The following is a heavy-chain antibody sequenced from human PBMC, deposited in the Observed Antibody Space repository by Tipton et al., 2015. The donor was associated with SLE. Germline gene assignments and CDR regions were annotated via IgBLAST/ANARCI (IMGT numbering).Heavy chain of an antibody. CDR1: GYTFTSYG. CDR3: ARAPQWDPPTFDI. Sequence: QSGPEVKKPGASVKVSCKASGYTFTSYGISWVRQAPGRGLEWMGWISTYNANTNYAQKLQGRVTMTTDTSTSTAFMDLRSLRSDDTAVYYCARAPQWDPPTFDIWGQGTMVTVSS. V-gene: IGHV1-18*01. CDR2: ISTYNANT. D-gene: IGHD1-26*01. J-gene: IGHJ3*02.